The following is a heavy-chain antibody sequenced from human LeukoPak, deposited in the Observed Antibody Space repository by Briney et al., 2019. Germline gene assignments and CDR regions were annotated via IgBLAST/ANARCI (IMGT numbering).Heavy chain of an antibody. V-gene: IGHV4-34*01. J-gene: IGHJ4*02. D-gene: IGHD3-10*01. Sequence: KPSETLSLTCAVYGGSFSGYYWSWIRQPPGKGLEWIGEINHSGSTNYNPSLKSRVTISVDTSKNQFSLKLSSVTAADTAVYYCARAANKPLRRITMVRGVITFDYWGQGTLVTVSS. CDR3: ARAANKPLRRITMVRGVITFDY. CDR1: GGSFSGYY. CDR2: INHSGST.